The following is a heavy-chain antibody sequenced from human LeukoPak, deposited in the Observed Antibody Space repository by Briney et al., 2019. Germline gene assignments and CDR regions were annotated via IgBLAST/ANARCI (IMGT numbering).Heavy chain of an antibody. CDR1: GGSISSGDYY. CDR3: ARAEIYYYDSSGYPRGAFDI. D-gene: IGHD3-22*01. V-gene: IGHV4-30-4*08. J-gene: IGHJ3*02. CDR2: IYYSGST. Sequence: SQTLSLTCTVSGGSISSGDYYWSWIRQPPGNGLEWIGYIYYSGSTYYNPSLKSRVTISVDTSKNQFSLKLSSVTAADTAVYYCARAEIYYYDSSGYPRGAFDIWGQGTMVTVSS.